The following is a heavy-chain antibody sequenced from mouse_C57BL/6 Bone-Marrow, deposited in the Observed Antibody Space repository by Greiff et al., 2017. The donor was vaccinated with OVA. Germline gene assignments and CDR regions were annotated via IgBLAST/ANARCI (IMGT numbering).Heavy chain of an antibody. V-gene: IGHV3-6*01. D-gene: IGHD2-4*01. CDR2: ISYDGSN. J-gene: IGHJ4*01. CDR3: ASGIYYDSMDY. Sequence: EVKLVESGPGLVKPSQSLSLTCSVTGYSITSGYYWNWIRQFPGNKLEWMGYISYDGSNNYNPSLKNRISITRDTSKNQFFLKLNSVTTEDTATYYCASGIYYDSMDYWGQGTSVTVSS. CDR1: GYSITSGYY.